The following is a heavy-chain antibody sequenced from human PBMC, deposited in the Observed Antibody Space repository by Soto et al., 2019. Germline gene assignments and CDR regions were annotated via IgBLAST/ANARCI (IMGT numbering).Heavy chain of an antibody. D-gene: IGHD6-13*01. J-gene: IGHJ6*02. V-gene: IGHV3-30-3*01. CDR2: ISYDGSNK. CDR1: VFTFSSYA. CDR3: ARVSSSSWDVFDLSYYGMDV. Sequence: GGSLRLSCAASVFTFSSYAMHWVRQAPGKGLEWVAVISYDGSNKYYADSVKGRFTISRDNSKNTLYLQMNSLRAEDTAVYYCARVSSSSWDVFDLSYYGMDVWGQGTTVTVSS.